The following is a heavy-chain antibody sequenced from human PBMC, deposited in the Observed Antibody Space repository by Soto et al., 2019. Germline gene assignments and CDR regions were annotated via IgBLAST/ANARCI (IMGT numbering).Heavy chain of an antibody. CDR2: IDWDDDK. D-gene: IGHD6-13*01. J-gene: IGHJ1*01. Sequence: SGPTLVNPTQTPTLTCTFSGFSLSTSGMCVSWIRQPPGKALEWLALIDWDDDKYYSTSLKTRLTISKDTSKNQVVLTMTNMDPVDTATYYCARTQVPGIAAAGTEFNFQHCGQGTLVTVSS. CDR3: ARTQVPGIAAAGTEFNFQH. CDR1: GFSLSTSGMC. V-gene: IGHV2-70*01.